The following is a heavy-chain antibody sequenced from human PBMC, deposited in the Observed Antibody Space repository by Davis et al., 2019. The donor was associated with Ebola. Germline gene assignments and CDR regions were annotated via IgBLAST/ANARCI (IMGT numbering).Heavy chain of an antibody. Sequence: GESLKISCAASGFTFSSYAMSWVRQAPGKGLEWVSAISGSGGSTYYADSVKGRFTISRDNSKNTLYLQMNSLRAEDTAVYYCAKHKGQQLGYFDYWGQGTLVTVSS. CDR3: AKHKGQQLGYFDY. CDR2: ISGSGGST. D-gene: IGHD6-13*01. CDR1: GFTFSSYA. V-gene: IGHV3-23*01. J-gene: IGHJ4*02.